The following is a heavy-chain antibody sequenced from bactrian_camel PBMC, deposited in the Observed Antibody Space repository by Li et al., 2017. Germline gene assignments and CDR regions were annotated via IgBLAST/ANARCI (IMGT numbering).Heavy chain of an antibody. J-gene: IGHJ6*01. D-gene: IGHD2*01. CDR3: ATIGGSRSVGADFGH. CDR1: GYNTYY. Sequence: HVQLVESGGGSVQPGGSLKLSCVVSGYNTYYMAWFRQAPGKEVEWVAGITSLPSLFRAASYADSVKGRFTISRDNAKNTVYLQMNSLKSEDTTLYYCATIGGSRSVGADFGHWGQGTQVTVS. CDR2: ITSLPSLFRAA. V-gene: IGHV3S6*01.